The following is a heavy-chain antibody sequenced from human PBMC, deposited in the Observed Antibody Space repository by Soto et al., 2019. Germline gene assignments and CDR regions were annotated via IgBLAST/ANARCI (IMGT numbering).Heavy chain of an antibody. D-gene: IGHD4-17*01. CDR3: TRWLDTVTTWVSDF. CDR2: MNPNSGNT. CDR1: GYTFTSYD. V-gene: IGHV1-8*01. Sequence: QVQLVQSGAEVKKPGASVKVSCKASGYTFTSYDISWVRQATGQGLEWMGWMNPNSGNTGYAQKFQGRVTMTSNTSINTAYMELSSLTSDDTAVYYCTRWLDTVTTWVSDFWGQGTLVTVSS. J-gene: IGHJ4*02.